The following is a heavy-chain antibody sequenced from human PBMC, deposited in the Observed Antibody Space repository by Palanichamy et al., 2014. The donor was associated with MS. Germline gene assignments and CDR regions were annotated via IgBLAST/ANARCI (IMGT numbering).Heavy chain of an antibody. Sequence: EVQLLESGGGLVQPGGSLRLSCAASGFTFSSYAMSWVRQAPGKGLEWVSAISGSGGSTYYADSVKGRFTISRDNSKNTLYLQMNSLRAEDTAVYYCAKDQWEVRRNYYGSGSLDYWGQGTLVTVSS. V-gene: IGHV3-23*01. CDR3: AKDQWEVRRNYYGSGSLDY. D-gene: IGHD3-10*01. CDR2: ISGSGGST. CDR1: GFTFSSYA. J-gene: IGHJ4*02.